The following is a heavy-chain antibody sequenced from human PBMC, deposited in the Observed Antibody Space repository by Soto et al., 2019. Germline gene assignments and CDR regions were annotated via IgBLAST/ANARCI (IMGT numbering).Heavy chain of an antibody. V-gene: IGHV4-34*01. CDR3: ARDDRRGYSYGSPYYYYYYGMDV. CDR1: GGSFSGYY. D-gene: IGHD5-18*01. J-gene: IGHJ6*02. CDR2: INHSGST. Sequence: KASETLSLTCAVYGGSFSGYYWSWIRQPPGKGLEWIGEINHSGSTNYNPSLKSRVTISVDTSKNQFSLKLSSETAADTAVYYCARDDRRGYSYGSPYYYYYYGMDVWGQGTTVTVSS.